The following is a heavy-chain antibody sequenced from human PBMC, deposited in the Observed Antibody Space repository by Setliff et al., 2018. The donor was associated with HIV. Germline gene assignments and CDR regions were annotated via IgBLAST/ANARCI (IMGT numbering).Heavy chain of an antibody. CDR1: GGSISTSSYY. CDR2: IYSSGNT. V-gene: IGHV4-39*01. D-gene: IGHD3-9*01. Sequence: SETLSLTCTVSGGSISTSSYYWGWIRQPPGKGLEWIGSIYSSGNTYYSPSLKNRVSMSVDRSRNQFSLKLSSVTAADTAVYYCARLGWLPPYDFDYWGQGTLVTVSS. CDR3: ARLGWLPPYDFDY. J-gene: IGHJ4*02.